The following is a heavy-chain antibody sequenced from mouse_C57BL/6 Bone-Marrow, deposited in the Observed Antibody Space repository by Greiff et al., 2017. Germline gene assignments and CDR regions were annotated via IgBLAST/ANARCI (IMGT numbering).Heavy chain of an antibody. CDR2: INPNNGGT. V-gene: IGHV1-26*01. CDR1: GYTFTDYY. CDR3: ASTPIWDYFDY. Sequence: EVQLQQSGPELVKPGASVKISCKASGYTFTDYYMNWVKQSHGKSLEWIGDINPNNGGTSYNQKFKGKATLTVDKSSSTAYMELRSLTSEDSAVYYCASTPIWDYFDYWGQGTTLTVSS. J-gene: IGHJ2*01. D-gene: IGHD4-1*01.